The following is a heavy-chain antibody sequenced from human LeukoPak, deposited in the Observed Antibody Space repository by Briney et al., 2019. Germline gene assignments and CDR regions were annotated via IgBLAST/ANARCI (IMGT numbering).Heavy chain of an antibody. V-gene: IGHV3-23*01. J-gene: IGHJ3*02. CDR1: GFTFTTHT. Sequence: GGSLRLSCAASGFTFTTHTMSWVRQAPGKGLEWVSSIGGTGFSIFYADSVKGRFTISRDNSKNTLYLQMNSLRAEDTGVYYCARDTPGGSYRWAFDIWGQGTMVTVSS. CDR3: ARDTPGGSYRWAFDI. CDR2: IGGTGFSI. D-gene: IGHD1-26*01.